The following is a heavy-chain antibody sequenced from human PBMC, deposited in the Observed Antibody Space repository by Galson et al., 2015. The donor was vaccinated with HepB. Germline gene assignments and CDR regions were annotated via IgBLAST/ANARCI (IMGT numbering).Heavy chain of an antibody. V-gene: IGHV1-18*04. Sequence: SVKVSCKASGYTFTSYGISWVRQAPGQGLEWMGWISAYNGNTNYAQKLQDRVTMTRDTITSTAYMELRSLRSDDTAVYYCARGSGSSAIRWFDYWGQGALVTVSS. J-gene: IGHJ4*02. D-gene: IGHD6-6*01. CDR2: ISAYNGNT. CDR1: GYTFTSYG. CDR3: ARGSGSSAIRWFDY.